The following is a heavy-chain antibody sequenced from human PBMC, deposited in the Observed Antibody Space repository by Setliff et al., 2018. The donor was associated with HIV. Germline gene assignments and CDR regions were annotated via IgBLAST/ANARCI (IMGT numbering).Heavy chain of an antibody. CDR2: ISSGGRTI. CDR3: VRGTLDF. V-gene: IGHV3-11*04. CDR1: SDYY. J-gene: IGHJ4*02. Sequence: SDYYMDWVRQAPGQGLEWVSYISSGGRTIYYADSVRGRFTASRDNGKNSLFLQMNSLRAEDTAVYYCVRGTLDFWGQGNLVTVSS.